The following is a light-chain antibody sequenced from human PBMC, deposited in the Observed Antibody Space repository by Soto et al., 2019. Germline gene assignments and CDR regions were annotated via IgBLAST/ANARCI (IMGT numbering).Light chain of an antibody. J-gene: IGKJ3*01. CDR3: QQYGFSPPFT. V-gene: IGKV3-20*01. Sequence: EIVMTQSPATLSLSPGERATLSCRASQSVRTSLAWYQQKPGQAPRLLIYGASTRATGIPDRFSGSGSGTDFTLTISRLEPEDFAVYFCQQYGFSPPFTFGPGTKVDIK. CDR2: GAS. CDR1: QSVRTS.